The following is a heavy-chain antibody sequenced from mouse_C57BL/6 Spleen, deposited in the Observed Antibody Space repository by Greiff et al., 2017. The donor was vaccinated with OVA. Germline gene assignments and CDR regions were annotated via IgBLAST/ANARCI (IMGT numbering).Heavy chain of an antibody. CDR3: ARWNYYGSSYDYAMDY. CDR1: GYTFTSYW. CDR2: IDPSDSYT. V-gene: IGHV1-69*01. D-gene: IGHD1-1*01. J-gene: IGHJ4*01. Sequence: VQLQQPGAELVMPGASVKLSCKASGYTFTSYWMHWVKQRPGQGLEWIGEIDPSDSYTNYNQKFKGKSTLNVDKSYSTAYMQLSSLTSEDSAVYYCARWNYYGSSYDYAMDYWGQGTSVTVSA.